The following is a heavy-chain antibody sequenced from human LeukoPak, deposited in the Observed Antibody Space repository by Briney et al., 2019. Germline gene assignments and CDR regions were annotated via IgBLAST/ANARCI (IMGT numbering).Heavy chain of an antibody. V-gene: IGHV3-23*01. CDR2: ISGSAGRT. CDR3: ARALGY. CDR1: GFTFSSYA. Sequence: GGSLRLSCAASGFTFSSYAMSWVRQAPGKGLEWVSGISGSAGRTYYADSVKGRFTISRDNSKNTVFLQMNSLRAEDTAVYYCARALGYWGQGTLVTVSS. J-gene: IGHJ4*02.